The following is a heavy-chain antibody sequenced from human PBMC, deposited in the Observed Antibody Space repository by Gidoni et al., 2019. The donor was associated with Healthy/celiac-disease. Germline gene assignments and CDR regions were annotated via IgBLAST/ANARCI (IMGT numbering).Heavy chain of an antibody. CDR1: GFTFSDYY. CDR2: ISSSSSYT. Sequence: QVQLVESGGGLVKPGGSLRLSCAASGFTFSDYYMRWIRTAPGKGLELVSYISSSSSYTNYADSVKGRFTISRDNAKNSLYLQMNSLRAEDTAVYYCARDLNDYGDYRKRLDYYYYYMDVWGKGTTVTVSS. J-gene: IGHJ6*03. V-gene: IGHV3-11*06. CDR3: ARDLNDYGDYRKRLDYYYYYMDV. D-gene: IGHD4-17*01.